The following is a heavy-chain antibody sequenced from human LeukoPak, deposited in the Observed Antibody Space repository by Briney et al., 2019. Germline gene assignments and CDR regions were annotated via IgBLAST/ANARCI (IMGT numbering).Heavy chain of an antibody. CDR2: ISSSSTYI. CDR3: ARALEPSVAVIDY. J-gene: IGHJ4*02. CDR1: GFSFSAYS. V-gene: IGHV3-21*01. Sequence: KSGGSLRLSCAASGFSFSAYSMNWVRQAPGKGLEWVSSISSSSTYIYYADSVKGRFTISRDNAKNSLYLQMNSLRAEVTAVYYCARALEPSVAVIDYWGQGTLVTVSS. D-gene: IGHD5/OR15-5a*01.